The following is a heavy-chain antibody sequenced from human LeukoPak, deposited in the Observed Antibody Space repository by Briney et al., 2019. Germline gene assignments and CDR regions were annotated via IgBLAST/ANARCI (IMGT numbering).Heavy chain of an antibody. Sequence: SETLSLTCTVSGGSISSGSYYWGWLRQPAGKGLEWIGRIYTSGSTNYNPSLKSRVTISVDTSKNQFSLKLSSVTAADTAVYYCARVGRIDYWGQGTLATVSA. CDR1: GGSISSGSYY. CDR2: IYTSGST. J-gene: IGHJ4*02. CDR3: ARVGRIDY. V-gene: IGHV4-61*02.